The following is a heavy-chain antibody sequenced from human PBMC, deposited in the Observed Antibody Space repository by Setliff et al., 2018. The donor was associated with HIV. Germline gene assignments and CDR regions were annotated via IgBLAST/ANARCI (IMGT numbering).Heavy chain of an antibody. CDR2: IYPGDSET. J-gene: IGHJ3*02. CDR1: GYSFANYW. D-gene: IGHD3-22*01. CDR3: ARRYGFDSSGLENDAFDI. V-gene: IGHV5-51*01. Sequence: PGASLTISCKASGYSFANYWVGWVRQMPGKGLEWMGLIYPGDSETRYNPSFQGQVSISADKSINTAYLQWSSLKASDTAMYYCARRYGFDSSGLENDAFDIWGQGTLVTVSS.